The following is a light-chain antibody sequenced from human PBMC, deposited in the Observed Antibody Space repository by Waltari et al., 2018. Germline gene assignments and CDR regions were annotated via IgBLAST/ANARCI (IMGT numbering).Light chain of an antibody. CDR2: DVS. CDR1: GTAVGGYTY. Sequence: SALTQPASVLGLLGQPIPISCTGTGTAVGGYTYVSCYQQHPGKAPKLMIYDVSKRPSGVSNRFSGSKSGNTASLTISGLQAEDEADYYCSSYTSISTWVFGGGTKLTVL. CDR3: SSYTSISTWV. V-gene: IGLV2-14*03. J-gene: IGLJ3*02.